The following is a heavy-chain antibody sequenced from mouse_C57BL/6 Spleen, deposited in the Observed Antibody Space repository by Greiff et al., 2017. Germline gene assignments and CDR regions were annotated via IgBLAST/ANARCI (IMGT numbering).Heavy chain of an antibody. Sequence: VQLQQSGAELVRPGSSVKLSCKASGYTFTSYWMDWVKQRPGPGLEWIGNIYPSDSETHYNQKFKDKATLTVDKSSSTAYMQLSSLTSEDSAVYYCARENWDAYWYFDVWGTGTTVTVSS. D-gene: IGHD4-1*01. V-gene: IGHV1-61*01. CDR1: GYTFTSYW. CDR2: IYPSDSET. J-gene: IGHJ1*03. CDR3: ARENWDAYWYFDV.